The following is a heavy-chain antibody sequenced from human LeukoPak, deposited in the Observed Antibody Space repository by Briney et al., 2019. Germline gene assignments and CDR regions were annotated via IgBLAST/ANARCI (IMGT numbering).Heavy chain of an antibody. J-gene: IGHJ4*02. V-gene: IGHV1-46*01. D-gene: IGHD3-22*01. Sequence: ASVKVSCKASGYTFTNYYMYWVRQAPGQGLEWMGIINPSGGSTSYTQKFQGRVTMTRDTSTSTVYMELSSLRSEDTAVYYCARVRFDIGGYKRADYGGQGTRATVSS. CDR1: GYTFTNYY. CDR2: INPSGGST. CDR3: ARVRFDIGGYKRADY.